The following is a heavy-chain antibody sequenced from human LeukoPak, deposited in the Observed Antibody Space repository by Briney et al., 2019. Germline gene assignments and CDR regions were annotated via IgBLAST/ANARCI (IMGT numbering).Heavy chain of an antibody. CDR2: ISSSGTTI. D-gene: IGHD6-13*01. J-gene: IGHJ4*02. CDR1: GFTFSDYY. V-gene: IGHV3-11*01. Sequence: GGSLRLSCAASGFTFSDYYMSWIRQAPGKGLEWVSYISSSGTTIYYADSAKGRFTISRDNAKNSLYLQMNSLRAEDTAVYYCARGSHSSNWYAFDYWGQGTLVTVSS. CDR3: ARGSHSSNWYAFDY.